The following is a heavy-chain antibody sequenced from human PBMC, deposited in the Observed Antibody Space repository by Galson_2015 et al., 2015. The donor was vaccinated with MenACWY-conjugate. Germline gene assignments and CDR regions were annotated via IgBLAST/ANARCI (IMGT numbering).Heavy chain of an antibody. CDR3: ARDQWGYWFDP. Sequence: GKGLEWIGSIYFRGSTYYNASLKSRVTMSVDTSKNQFSLKLTSVTAADTAVYYCARDQWGYWFDPWGQGTRVTVSS. D-gene: IGHD1-26*01. J-gene: IGHJ5*02. CDR2: IYFRGST. V-gene: IGHV4-39*07.